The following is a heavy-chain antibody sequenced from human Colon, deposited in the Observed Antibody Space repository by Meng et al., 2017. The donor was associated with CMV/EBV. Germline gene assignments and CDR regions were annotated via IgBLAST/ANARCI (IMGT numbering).Heavy chain of an antibody. CDR3: TRGAASGVTAPDY. CDR1: GFTFSSYC. Sequence: GESLKISCAASGFTFSSYCMNWVRQAPKKGLEWVSRIRGNGESPAYADFVQDRFTIFRDNSQKTLYLQMNSLRAEDTAIYYCTRGAASGVTAPDYWGQGTLVTVSS. D-gene: IGHD2-21*02. J-gene: IGHJ4*02. V-gene: IGHV3-23*01. CDR2: IRGNGESP.